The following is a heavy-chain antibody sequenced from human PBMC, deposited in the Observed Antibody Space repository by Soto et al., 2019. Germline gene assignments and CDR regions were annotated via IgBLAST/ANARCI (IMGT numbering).Heavy chain of an antibody. J-gene: IGHJ4*02. CDR3: AHSQRGPRDF. D-gene: IGHD5-12*01. Sequence: SGPTLVNPTQTLTLTCTFSGFSLSTSGVAVAWIRQPPGEAMEWLALIYKDDDRRYNSSLKSRLTITRNTSKDQVVLTMTNMYPMDTATYFCAHSQRGPRDFWGPGILVTVSS. CDR2: IYKDDDR. CDR1: GFSLSTSGVA. V-gene: IGHV2-5*02.